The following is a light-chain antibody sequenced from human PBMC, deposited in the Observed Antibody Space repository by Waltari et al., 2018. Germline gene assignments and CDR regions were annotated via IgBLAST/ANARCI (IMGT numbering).Light chain of an antibody. CDR3: AAWDDTLNGVV. Sequence: QAVLTQPPSASGTPGQRATISCSGSSSHIRCDKLNWYQHLPGTAPKLLIHNNNERPAGVPDRFSGSKSGTAASLAISGLQFEDEGDYYCAAWDDTLNGVVFGGGTTLTVL. CDR2: NNN. J-gene: IGLJ3*02. CDR1: SSHIRCDK. V-gene: IGLV1-44*01.